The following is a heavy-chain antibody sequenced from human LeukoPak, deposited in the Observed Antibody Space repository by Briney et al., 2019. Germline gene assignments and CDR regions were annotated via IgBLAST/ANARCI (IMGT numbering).Heavy chain of an antibody. Sequence: SVKVSCKASGGTFSSYPLSRVRQAPGQGLEWMGGILPVFGTPNYARGFQDRVTISADDSTTTVFMELTSLQFQDTAVYYCARGSASNWPVDIWGQGTLVAVSS. D-gene: IGHD6-13*01. J-gene: IGHJ4*02. CDR2: ILPVFGTP. V-gene: IGHV1-69*13. CDR3: ARGSASNWPVDI. CDR1: GGTFSSYP.